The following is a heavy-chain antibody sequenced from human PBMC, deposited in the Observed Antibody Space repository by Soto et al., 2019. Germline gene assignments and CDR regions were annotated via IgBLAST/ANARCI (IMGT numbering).Heavy chain of an antibody. Sequence: SETLSLTCAVSGGSISSSNWWSWVRQPPGKGLEWIGEIYHSGSTNYNPSLKSRVTISVDKSKNQFSLKLSSVTAADKAVYYCAREGVAVVKAAPGGWFDTWGQGTLVTVSS. CDR2: IYHSGST. J-gene: IGHJ5*02. D-gene: IGHD2-2*01. CDR1: GGSISSSNW. CDR3: AREGVAVVKAAPGGWFDT. V-gene: IGHV4-4*02.